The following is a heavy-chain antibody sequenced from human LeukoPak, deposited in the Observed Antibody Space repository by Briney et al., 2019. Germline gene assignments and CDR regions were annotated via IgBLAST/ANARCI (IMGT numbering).Heavy chain of an antibody. V-gene: IGHV1-2*02. Sequence: GASVKVSCKASGYTFTGYYMHWARQAPGQGLEWMGWINPNSGGTNYAQKFQGRVTMTRDTSTSTVYMELSSLRSEDTAVHYCARELEVVVVPAARGGVWFDPWGQGTLVTVSS. CDR3: ARELEVVVVPAARGGVWFDP. CDR1: GYTFTGYY. J-gene: IGHJ5*02. CDR2: INPNSGGT. D-gene: IGHD2-2*01.